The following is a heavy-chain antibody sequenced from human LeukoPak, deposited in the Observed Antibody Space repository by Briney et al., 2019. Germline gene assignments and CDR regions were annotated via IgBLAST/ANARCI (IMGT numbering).Heavy chain of an antibody. Sequence: GGSLRLSCAASGFTFSTYAMSWVRQAPGKGLEWVSAISGGGGSTYYADSVKGRFTISRDNSKNTLYLQMNGLRAEDTAVYYCARGLLSATVTPFDCWGQGTLVTVSS. CDR1: GFTFSTYA. CDR2: ISGGGGST. D-gene: IGHD4-11*01. CDR3: ARGLLSATVTPFDC. J-gene: IGHJ4*02. V-gene: IGHV3-23*01.